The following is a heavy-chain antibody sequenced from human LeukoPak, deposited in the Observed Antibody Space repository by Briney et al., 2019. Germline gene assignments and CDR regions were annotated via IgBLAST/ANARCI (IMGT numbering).Heavy chain of an antibody. D-gene: IGHD2-21*02. J-gene: IGHJ4*02. V-gene: IGHV3-64*01. CDR1: GFTFRSYA. CDR2: ISSNGGST. Sequence: GGSLRLSCAASGFTFRSYAMHWVRQAPGKGLEYVSAISSNGGSTYYANSVKGRFTISRDNSKNTLYLQMGSLRAEDMAVYYCARGDCGGDCYSGDYWGQGTLVTVSS. CDR3: ARGDCGGDCYSGDY.